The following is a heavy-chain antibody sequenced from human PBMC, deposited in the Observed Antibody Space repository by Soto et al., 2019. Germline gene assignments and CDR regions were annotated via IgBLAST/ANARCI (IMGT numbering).Heavy chain of an antibody. Sequence: GGSLRLSCVISGFKFDSDVIHWVRQIPGKGLRWVAAISSDGSFEHYIDSLKGRVTISRDNSKNTLYLQMNSLRTEDTALYYCVTDVVLAGATDYWGQGTRVTVS. CDR2: ISSDGSFE. CDR1: GFKFDSDV. J-gene: IGHJ4*02. V-gene: IGHV3-30*03. D-gene: IGHD6-19*01. CDR3: VTDVVLAGATDY.